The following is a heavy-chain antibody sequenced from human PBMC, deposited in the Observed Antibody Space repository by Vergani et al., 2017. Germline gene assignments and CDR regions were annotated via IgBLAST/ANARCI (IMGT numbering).Heavy chain of an antibody. CDR3: ARGGYYDVWSGYSPNWIDP. CDR2: IYYSGST. D-gene: IGHD3-3*01. CDR1: GGSISSYY. Sequence: QVQLQESGPGLVKPSETLSLTCTVSGGSISSYYWSWIRQPPGKGLEWIGYIYYSGSTNHNPSLKSRVTISVDTTKNQFSLKLSSVTAADTVVYYCARGGYYDVWSGYSPNWIDPWGQGTLVTVSS. V-gene: IGHV4-59*01. J-gene: IGHJ5*02.